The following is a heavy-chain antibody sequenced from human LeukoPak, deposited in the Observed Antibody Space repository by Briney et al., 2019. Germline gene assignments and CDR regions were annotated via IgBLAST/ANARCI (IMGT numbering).Heavy chain of an antibody. J-gene: IGHJ3*02. V-gene: IGHV1-69*05. CDR2: IIPIFGTA. Sequence: SSVKVSCKASGGTFSSYAISWVRQAPGQGLEWMGGIIPIFGTANYAQKFQGRVTITTDESTSTAYMELSSLRSEDTAVYYCATSRDVAAYAFDIWGQGTMVTVSS. CDR1: GGTFSSYA. CDR3: ATSRDVAAYAFDI.